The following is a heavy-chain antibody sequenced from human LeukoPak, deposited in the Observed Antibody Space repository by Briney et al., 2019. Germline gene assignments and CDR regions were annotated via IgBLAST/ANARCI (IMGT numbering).Heavy chain of an antibody. D-gene: IGHD3-10*01. CDR1: SGSVSSGGYY. Sequence: PSETLSLTCTVSSGSVSSGGYYWTWIRQRPGKGLEWIGYIYYSGSTNYNPSLKSRVTISVDTSKNQFSLKLSSVTAADTAVYYCARGPYGSGIYYKYYYLDYWGQGTLVTVSS. V-gene: IGHV4-61*08. CDR2: IYYSGST. CDR3: ARGPYGSGIYYKYYYLDY. J-gene: IGHJ4*02.